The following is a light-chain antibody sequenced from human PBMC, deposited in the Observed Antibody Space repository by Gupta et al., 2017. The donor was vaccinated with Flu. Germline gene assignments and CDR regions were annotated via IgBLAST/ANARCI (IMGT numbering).Light chain of an antibody. J-gene: IGKJ2*01. Sequence: SSMNEYGGHSVTITCRASQNVHTSTAWYKHNQRKAPKLLIYKRGSCESRVKSSYSGSGFEKELSLTISSRQQDDFAPSYSQQNDSHSRDTFGQGTKVEIK. V-gene: IGKV1-5*03. CDR2: KRG. CDR1: QNVHTS. CDR3: QQNDSHSRDT.